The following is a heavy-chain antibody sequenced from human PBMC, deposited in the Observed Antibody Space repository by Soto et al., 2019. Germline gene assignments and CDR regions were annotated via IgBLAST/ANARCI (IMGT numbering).Heavy chain of an antibody. V-gene: IGHV2-70*04. Sequence: SGPTLVNPTQTLTLPCTFSGFSLRTSGMRVSWIRQPPGKALEYLAHIDWDDDKLSSTSLKTRLTITKDTSKNLVVITMTNMDPVDTATYYCARIIAGAGSNYFDYWGQGTLVTVSS. D-gene: IGHD6-19*01. CDR3: ARIIAGAGSNYFDY. CDR2: IDWDDDK. CDR1: GFSLRTSGMR. J-gene: IGHJ4*02.